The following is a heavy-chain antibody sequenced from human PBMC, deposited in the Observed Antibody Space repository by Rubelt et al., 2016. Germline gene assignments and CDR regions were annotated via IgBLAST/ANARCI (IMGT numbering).Heavy chain of an antibody. CDR3: ATWQYSSSWYFDP. CDR2: IFHRGGT. J-gene: IGHJ5*02. Sequence: QLQLQESGPGLVKPSETLSLTCTVSGGSITNSYWSWIRQPAGKGLEWIGRIFHRGGTNYNPSLQSRVTMSMDTSQNQFSLELSSVTAADTAVDYCATWQYSSSWYFDPWGQGTLVTVSS. D-gene: IGHD6-6*01. V-gene: IGHV4-4*07. CDR1: GGSITNSY.